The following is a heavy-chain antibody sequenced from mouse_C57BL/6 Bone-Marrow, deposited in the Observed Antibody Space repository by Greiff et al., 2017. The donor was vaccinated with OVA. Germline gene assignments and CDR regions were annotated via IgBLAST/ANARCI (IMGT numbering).Heavy chain of an antibody. CDR2: IDPENGDT. J-gene: IGHJ4*01. CDR1: GFNIKDDY. V-gene: IGHV14-4*01. D-gene: IGHD1-1*01. CDR3: TTVTTVVATDYAMDY. Sequence: VQLKQSGAELVRPGASVKLSCTASGFNIKDDYMHWVKQRPEQGLEWIGWIDPENGDTEYASKFQGKATITADTSSNTAYLQLSSLTSEDTAVYYCTTVTTVVATDYAMDYWGQGTSVTVSS.